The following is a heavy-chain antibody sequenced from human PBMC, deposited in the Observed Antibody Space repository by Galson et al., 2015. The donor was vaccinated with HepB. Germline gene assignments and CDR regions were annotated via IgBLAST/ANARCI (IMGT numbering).Heavy chain of an antibody. CDR3: ARDRLEGSSSWQEYFDY. CDR1: GFTFDDYA. D-gene: IGHD6-13*01. V-gene: IGHV3-9*01. J-gene: IGHJ4*02. CDR2: ISWNSGSI. Sequence: SLRLSCAASGFTFDDYAMHWVRQAPGKGLEWVSGISWNSGSIGYADSVKGRFTISRDNAKNSLYLQMNSLRDEDTAVYYCARDRLEGSSSWQEYFDYWGQGTLVTVSS.